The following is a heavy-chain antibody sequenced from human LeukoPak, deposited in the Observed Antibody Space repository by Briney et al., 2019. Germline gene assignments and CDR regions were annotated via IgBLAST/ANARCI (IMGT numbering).Heavy chain of an antibody. D-gene: IGHD2-2*02. CDR1: GGSFSGYY. CDR2: INHSGST. J-gene: IGHJ6*02. Sequence: SETLSLTCAVYGGSFSGYYWSWIRQPPGKGLEWIGEINHSGSTNYNPSLKSRVTISVDTSKNQFSLKLSSVTAADTAVYYCAPRAYLNYYGMDVWGQGTTVTVSS. CDR3: APRAYLNYYGMDV. V-gene: IGHV4-34*01.